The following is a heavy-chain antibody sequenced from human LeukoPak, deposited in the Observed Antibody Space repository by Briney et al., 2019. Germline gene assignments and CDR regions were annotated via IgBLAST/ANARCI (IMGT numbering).Heavy chain of an antibody. CDR2: VTSTNKT. J-gene: IGHJ3*02. Sequence: KPGGSLRLSCVASGFTFSSHSINWVRQAPGKGLEWIATVTSTNKTHYADSVKGRFTISRDNAENSVYLQMNSLRDEDTAVYSCARAQTLFWEFDGFDIWGRGTKVTVSS. CDR1: GFTFSSHS. CDR3: ARAQTLFWEFDGFDI. V-gene: IGHV3-69-1*01. D-gene: IGHD3-3*01.